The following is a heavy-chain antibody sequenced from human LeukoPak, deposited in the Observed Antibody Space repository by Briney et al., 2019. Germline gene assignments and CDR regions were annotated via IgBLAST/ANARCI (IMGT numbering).Heavy chain of an antibody. CDR3: AKDRRYCSGGSCSESFSIFDY. CDR2: ISGSGGST. J-gene: IGHJ4*02. D-gene: IGHD2-15*01. Sequence: GGSLRLSCAASGFTFSSYAMSWVRQAPGKGLEWVSAISGSGGSTYYADSVKGRFTISRDNSKNTLYLQMSSLRAEDTAVYYCAKDRRYCSGGSCSESFSIFDYWGQGTLVTVSS. CDR1: GFTFSSYA. V-gene: IGHV3-23*01.